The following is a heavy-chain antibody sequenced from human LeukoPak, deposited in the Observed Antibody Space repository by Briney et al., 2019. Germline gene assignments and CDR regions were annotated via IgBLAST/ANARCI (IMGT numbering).Heavy chain of an antibody. D-gene: IGHD3-10*01. Sequence: ASVKVSCKASGFTFTSSAMQWVRQARGQRLEWIGWIVVGSGNTNYAQKFQERVAITRDMSTSTAYMELSSLRSEDTAVYYCAAVVGSGSYYTIDYWGQGTLVTVSS. CDR1: GFTFTSSA. J-gene: IGHJ4*02. V-gene: IGHV1-58*02. CDR2: IVVGSGNT. CDR3: AAVVGSGSYYTIDY.